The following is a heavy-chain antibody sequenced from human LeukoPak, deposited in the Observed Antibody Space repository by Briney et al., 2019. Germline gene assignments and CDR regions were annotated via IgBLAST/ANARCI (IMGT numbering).Heavy chain of an antibody. J-gene: IGHJ6*04. Sequence: SETLSLTCAVYGGSFSGYYWSWIRQPPGKGLEWSGEINHSGSTNYNPSLKSRVTISVDTSKNQFSLKLSSVTAADTAVYYCVSGYCSSTSCYSYYYYGMDVWGKGTTVTVSS. CDR3: VSGYCSSTSCYSYYYYGMDV. D-gene: IGHD2-2*01. V-gene: IGHV4-34*01. CDR2: INHSGST. CDR1: GGSFSGYY.